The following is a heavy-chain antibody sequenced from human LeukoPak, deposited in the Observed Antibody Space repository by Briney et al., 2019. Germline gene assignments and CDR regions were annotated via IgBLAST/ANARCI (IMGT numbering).Heavy chain of an antibody. V-gene: IGHV3-53*01. D-gene: IGHD6-13*01. CDR2: VYSDGTT. J-gene: IGHJ4*02. Sequence: PGGSLRLSCAASGFTVGSNYMSWVRQAPGKGLEWVSLVYSDGTTFYPDSVKGRFTISRDNSKNTLYLQINSLRAEDTAVYYCARAAAAGTEYFDLWGQGTLATVSS. CDR3: ARAAAAGTEYFDL. CDR1: GFTVGSNY.